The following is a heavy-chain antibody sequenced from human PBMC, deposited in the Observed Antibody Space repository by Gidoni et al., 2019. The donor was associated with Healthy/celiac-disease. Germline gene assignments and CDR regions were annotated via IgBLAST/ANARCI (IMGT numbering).Heavy chain of an antibody. Sequence: QVQLVESGGGVVQPGRSLRLSCAASGFTFSRYGMHWVRQAPGKGREWVAVIWYDGSNKYYADSVKGRFTISRDNSKNTLYLQMNSLRAEHTAVYYCARDRSMSAGPGGGAFDIWGQGTMVTVSS. CDR2: IWYDGSNK. D-gene: IGHD6-6*01. J-gene: IGHJ3*02. CDR3: ARDRSMSAGPGGGAFDI. CDR1: GFTFSRYG. V-gene: IGHV3-33*01.